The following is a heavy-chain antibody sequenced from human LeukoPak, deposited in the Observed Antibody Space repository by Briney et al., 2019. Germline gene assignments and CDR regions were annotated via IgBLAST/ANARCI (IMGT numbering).Heavy chain of an antibody. D-gene: IGHD6-19*01. CDR2: ISYDGSNK. CDR3: ARLSSGWYWSDY. J-gene: IGHJ4*02. V-gene: IGHV3-30*03. Sequence: PGRSLRLSCAASGFTFSSYGMHWVRQAPGKGLEWVAVISYDGSNKYYADSVKGRFTISRDNSKNTLYLQMNSLRAEDTAVYYCARLSSGWYWSDYWGQGTLVTVSS. CDR1: GFTFSSYG.